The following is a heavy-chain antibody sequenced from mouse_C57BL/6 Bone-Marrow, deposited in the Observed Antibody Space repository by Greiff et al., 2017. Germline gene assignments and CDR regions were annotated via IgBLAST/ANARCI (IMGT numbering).Heavy chain of an antibody. J-gene: IGHJ2*01. CDR2: IYPGSGNT. CDR3: ARGGFFDY. V-gene: IGHV1-76*01. CDR1: GYTFTDYY. Sequence: QVHVKQSGAELVRPGASVKLSCKASGYTFTDYYINWVKQRPGQGLEWIARIYPGSGNTYYNEKFKGKATLTAEKSSNTAYMQLSSLTSEDSAVYFCARGGFFDYGGRGTTLTVSA.